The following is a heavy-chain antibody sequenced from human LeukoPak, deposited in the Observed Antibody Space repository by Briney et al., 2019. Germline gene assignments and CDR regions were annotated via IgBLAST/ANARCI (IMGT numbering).Heavy chain of an antibody. CDR3: ARDGDSGSYIDY. Sequence: SETLSLTCTVSGGSISSYYWSWIRQPAPKGLEWIGRIYTSGSTNYNPSLKRRVTMSVDTPKNQFSLKLSSVPAADTAVYYCARDGDSGSYIDYWGQGTLVTVSS. V-gene: IGHV4-4*07. J-gene: IGHJ4*02. CDR1: GGSISSYY. D-gene: IGHD1-26*01. CDR2: IYTSGST.